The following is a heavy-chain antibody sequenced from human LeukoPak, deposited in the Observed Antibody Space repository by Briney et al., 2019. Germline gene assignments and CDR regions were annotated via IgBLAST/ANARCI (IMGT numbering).Heavy chain of an antibody. CDR1: GFTFSNAW. D-gene: IGHD3-22*01. CDR2: IVRRSDGGTT. J-gene: IGHJ4*02. V-gene: IGHV3-15*04. CDR3: TTLTMIAVHFDF. Sequence: PGGSLRLSGAVSGFTFSNAWMTCVRQAPGKGLEWVGRIVRRSDGGTTDYAAPVKGRFSISRDDSKNTLYLQMNSLKTEDTAVYYCTTLTMIAVHFDFWGQGTLVTVSS.